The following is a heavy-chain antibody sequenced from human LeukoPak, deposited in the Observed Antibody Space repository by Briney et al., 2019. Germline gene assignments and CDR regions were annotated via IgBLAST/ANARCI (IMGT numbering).Heavy chain of an antibody. CDR2: INHSGST. CDR1: GGSFSGYY. D-gene: IGHD3-3*01. CDR3: VRARRVSGSDKGWYWFDP. Sequence: SETLSLTCSVYGGSFSGYYWSWIRQPPGKGLEWIGEINHSGSTNYNPSLKSRVTISVDTSKNQFSLKLSSVTAADTAVYYCVRARRVSGSDKGWYWFDPWGQGTLVTVSS. V-gene: IGHV4-34*01. J-gene: IGHJ5*02.